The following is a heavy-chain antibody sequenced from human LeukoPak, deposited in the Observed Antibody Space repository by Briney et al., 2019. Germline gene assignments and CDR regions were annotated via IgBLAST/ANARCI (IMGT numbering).Heavy chain of an antibody. J-gene: IGHJ4*02. CDR1: GFTFSSYW. CDR2: IKPDGSEK. Sequence: GGSLRLSCAASGFTFSSYWMSWVRQAPGKGLEWVGNIKPDGSEKYYVDSVKGRFTISRDNAKNSLYLQMNGLRVEDTAVYYCVPEYYDYGDGGYWGQGTLVTVSS. CDR3: VPEYYDYGDGGY. D-gene: IGHD4-17*01. V-gene: IGHV3-7*01.